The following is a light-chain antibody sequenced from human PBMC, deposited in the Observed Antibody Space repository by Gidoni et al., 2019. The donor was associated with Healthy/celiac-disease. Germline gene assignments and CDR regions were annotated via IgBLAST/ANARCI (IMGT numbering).Light chain of an antibody. CDR3: QQYDNWPLGP. Sequence: EIVMTQSPATLSVSPGERATLSCRASQSVRSNLAWYQQKPGQAPRLLIYGASTRATGIPARFSGSGSGTEFTLTISSLQSEDFAVYYCQQYDNWPLGPFXXXTRLEIK. V-gene: IGKV3-15*01. CDR1: QSVRSN. J-gene: IGKJ2*01. CDR2: GAS.